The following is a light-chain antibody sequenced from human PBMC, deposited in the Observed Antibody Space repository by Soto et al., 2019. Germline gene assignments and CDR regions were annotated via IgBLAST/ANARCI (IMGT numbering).Light chain of an antibody. CDR1: SSDVGAYTF. CDR3: SSYTSSSTHV. Sequence: QSALTQPASVSGSPGQSITISCTGTSSDVGAYTFVSWYQQHPDKVPKLMSFDVSRRPSGVSDRFSGSKSGNTASLTISGLQPEDEADYYCSSYTSSSTHVFGSGTKLTVL. V-gene: IGLV2-14*03. J-gene: IGLJ1*01. CDR2: DVS.